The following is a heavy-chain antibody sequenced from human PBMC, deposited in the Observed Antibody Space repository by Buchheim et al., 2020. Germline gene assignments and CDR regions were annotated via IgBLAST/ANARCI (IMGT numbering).Heavy chain of an antibody. CDR3: ARIDGGWGGDGDYFDY. CDR1: GFTFSSYS. D-gene: IGHD6-19*01. Sequence: EVQLVESGGGLLKPGGSLRLSCAASGFTFSSYSMNWVRQAPGKGLEWVSSISSSSSYIYYADSVKGRFTISRDNAKNSLYLQMNSLRAEDTAVYYCARIDGGWGGDGDYFDYWGQGTL. V-gene: IGHV3-21*01. CDR2: ISSSSSYI. J-gene: IGHJ4*02.